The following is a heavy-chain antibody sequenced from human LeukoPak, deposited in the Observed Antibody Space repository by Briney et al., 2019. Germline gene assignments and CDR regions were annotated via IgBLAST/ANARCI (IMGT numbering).Heavy chain of an antibody. J-gene: IGHJ6*03. CDR3: ARVVGLTGYSSSWYSSYYYYMDV. CDR2: MTPNSGNS. CDR1: GYTFTNYA. D-gene: IGHD6-13*01. Sequence: ASVKVSCKASGYTFTNYAINWVRQAAGQGREWVGWMTPNSGNSGYAQKFQDRVTITADKSTSTAYMELSSLRSEDTAVYYCARVVGLTGYSSSWYSSYYYYMDVWGKGTTVTVSS. V-gene: IGHV1-8*03.